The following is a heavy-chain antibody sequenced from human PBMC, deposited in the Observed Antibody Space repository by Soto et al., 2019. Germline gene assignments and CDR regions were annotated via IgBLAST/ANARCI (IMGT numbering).Heavy chain of an antibody. D-gene: IGHD2-2*01. CDR2: ITAFGGGT. J-gene: IGHJ6*02. CDR3: GKGHSTTFGVYHYFGMDV. V-gene: IGHV3-23*01. CDR1: GFTFSDYG. Sequence: EVQLWESGGGLVQPGGSLRLSCVASGFTFSDYGMSWVRQAPGKGLEWVAGITAFGGGTYNADSVECRFTISRDNSKRTVYLKVNSLRPEDTAIYYCGKGHSTTFGVYHYFGMDVWGHGTTVTVSS.